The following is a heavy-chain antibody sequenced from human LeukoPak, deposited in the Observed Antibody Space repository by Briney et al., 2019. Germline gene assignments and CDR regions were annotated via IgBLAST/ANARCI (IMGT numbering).Heavy chain of an antibody. V-gene: IGHV3-48*04. CDR3: GKKKKIPGAEH. CDR2: ISSSSSTI. J-gene: IGHJ4*02. CDR1: GFTFSSYS. D-gene: IGHD7-27*01. Sequence: GGSLRFSCAASGFTFSSYSMNWVRQAPGKGLEWVSYISSSSSTIYYADSVKGRFTISRDNAKNSLYLQMNSLRAEDTAVYYCGKKKKIPGAEHWGQGTLVTVSS.